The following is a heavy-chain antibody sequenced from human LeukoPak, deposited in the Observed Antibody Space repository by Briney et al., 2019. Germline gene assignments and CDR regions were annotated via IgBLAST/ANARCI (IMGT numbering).Heavy chain of an antibody. V-gene: IGHV4-39*01. CDR1: GGSISTSTYY. CDR3: ARLGVRTAAFDI. D-gene: IGHD3-10*01. Sequence: SETLSLTCSVSGGSISTSTYYWGWIRQPPGKGLEWIGSIYYSGSTCYNPSLKSRVTISVDTSKNQFSLKLSSVTAADTAVYYCARLGVRTAAFDIWGQGTMVTVSS. J-gene: IGHJ3*02. CDR2: IYYSGST.